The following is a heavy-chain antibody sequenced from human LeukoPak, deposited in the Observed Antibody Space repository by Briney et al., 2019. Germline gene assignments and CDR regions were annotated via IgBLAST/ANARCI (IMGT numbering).Heavy chain of an antibody. J-gene: IGHJ4*02. D-gene: IGHD5-12*01. CDR2: ISGSGGST. Sequence: PGGSLRLSCAASGFTFSSYAMSWVRQAPGKGLEWVSAISGSGGSTYYADSVKGRFTISRDNAKNSLYLQMNSLRAEDTAVYYCAREESGYDGLDYWGQGTLVTVSS. V-gene: IGHV3-23*01. CDR1: GFTFSSYA. CDR3: AREESGYDGLDY.